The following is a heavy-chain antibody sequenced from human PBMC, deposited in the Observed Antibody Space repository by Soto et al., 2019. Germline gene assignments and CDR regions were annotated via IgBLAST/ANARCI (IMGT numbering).Heavy chain of an antibody. CDR1: GGSISSSSYY. CDR3: ARHDRLYYDFWSGYLTWFDP. D-gene: IGHD3-3*01. J-gene: IGHJ5*02. CDR2: IYYSGST. Sequence: SETLSLTCTVSGGSISSSSYYWGWIRQPPGKGLEWIGSIYYSGSTYYNPSLKSRVTISVDTSKNQFSLKLSSVTAADTAVYYCARHDRLYYDFWSGYLTWFDPWGQGTLVTVSS. V-gene: IGHV4-39*01.